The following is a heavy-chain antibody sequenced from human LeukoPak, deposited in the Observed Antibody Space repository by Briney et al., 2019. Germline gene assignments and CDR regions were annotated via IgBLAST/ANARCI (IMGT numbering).Heavy chain of an antibody. J-gene: IGHJ4*02. CDR2: IIPIVGTA. V-gene: IGHV1-69*05. CDR1: GGTFSSYA. Sequence: GASVKVSCKASGGTFSSYAISWVRQAPGQGLEWMGGIIPIVGTANYAQKFQGRVTITTDESTSTAYMELSRLRAEDTAVYYCARGLFSYDILTGYYEWGQGTLVTVSS. CDR3: ARGLFSYDILTGYYE. D-gene: IGHD3-9*01.